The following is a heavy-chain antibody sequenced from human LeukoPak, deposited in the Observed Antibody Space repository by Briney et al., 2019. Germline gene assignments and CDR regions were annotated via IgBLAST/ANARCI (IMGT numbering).Heavy chain of an antibody. Sequence: GESLKISCKGSGYSFTSYWIGWVRQMPGKGLEWMGIIYPGDSDTRYSPSFQGQVTISADKSISTAYLQWSSLKASDTAMYYCARQGNIAVAGQGFDYWGQGALVTVSS. CDR3: ARQGNIAVAGQGFDY. CDR1: GYSFTSYW. D-gene: IGHD6-19*01. CDR2: IYPGDSDT. J-gene: IGHJ4*02. V-gene: IGHV5-51*01.